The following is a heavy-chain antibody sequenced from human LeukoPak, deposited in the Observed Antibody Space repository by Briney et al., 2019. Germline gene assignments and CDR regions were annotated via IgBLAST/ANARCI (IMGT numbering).Heavy chain of an antibody. CDR3: ARGGYYYLDV. CDR2: IFHSGTT. V-gene: IGHV4-61*05. J-gene: IGHJ6*03. CDR1: GGSISGSYYY. D-gene: IGHD3-16*01. Sequence: PSETLSLTCTVSGGSISGSYYYWGWIRQSPGKGLEWIGEIFHSGTTRYKASLESRVTMLLDKSKNQFSLRLNSVTAADTAVYYCARGGYYYLDVWGKGTTVTVSS.